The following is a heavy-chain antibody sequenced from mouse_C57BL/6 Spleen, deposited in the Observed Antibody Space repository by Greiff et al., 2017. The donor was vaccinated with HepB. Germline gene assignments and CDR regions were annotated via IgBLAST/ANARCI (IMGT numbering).Heavy chain of an antibody. Sequence: EVQLQQSGPELVKPGASVKISCKASGYTFTDYYMNWVKQSHGKSLEWIGDINPNNGGTSYNQKFKGKATLTVDKSSSTAYMELRSLTSEDSAVYYCARRGDGSPSFYYWGQSTTLTVSS. CDR1: GYTFTDYY. CDR2: INPNNGGT. D-gene: IGHD1-1*01. V-gene: IGHV1-26*01. CDR3: ARRGDGSPSFYY. J-gene: IGHJ2*01.